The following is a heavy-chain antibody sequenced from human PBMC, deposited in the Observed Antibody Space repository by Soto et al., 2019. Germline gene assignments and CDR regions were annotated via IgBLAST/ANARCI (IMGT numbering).Heavy chain of an antibody. CDR3: AKDHYSSGPFDI. V-gene: IGHV3-23*01. J-gene: IGHJ3*02. Sequence: GGALILSCAASGFTFSSYGMHWVRQAPGKGLEWVSAISGSGGSTYYADSVKGRFTISRDNSKNTLYLQMNSLRAEDTAVYYCAKDHYSSGPFDIWGQGTMVTVSS. CDR2: ISGSGGST. D-gene: IGHD6-19*01. CDR1: GFTFSSYG.